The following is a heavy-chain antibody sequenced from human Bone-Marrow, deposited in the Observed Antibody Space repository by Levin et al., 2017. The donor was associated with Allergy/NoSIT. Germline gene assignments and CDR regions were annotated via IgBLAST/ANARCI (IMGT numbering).Heavy chain of an antibody. V-gene: IGHV3-11*01. D-gene: IGHD3-10*01. CDR1: GFTFTDYY. J-gene: IGHJ6*02. Sequence: GGSLRLSCAASGFTFTDYYMTWIRQAPGKGLEWISYISSSGSTIYYADSVKGRFTISRDNAKNSVYLQMNSLRADDTAVYYCARGFVDHYYYYGMDVWGQGTTVTVSS. CDR3: ARGFVDHYYYYGMDV. CDR2: ISSSGSTI.